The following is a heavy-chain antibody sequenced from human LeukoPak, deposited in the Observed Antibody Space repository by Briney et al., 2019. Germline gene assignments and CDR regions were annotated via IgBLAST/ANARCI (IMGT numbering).Heavy chain of an antibody. Sequence: GGSLRLSCADSGFTLDDYAMHWVRQAPGKGLEWVSGISGNGDSIGYADSVEGRFTISRDNAKNSLYLQMNSLRPEDTALYYCAKGPLYYYMDVWGKGTTATVSS. CDR2: ISGNGDSI. CDR3: AKGPLYYYMDV. J-gene: IGHJ6*03. V-gene: IGHV3-9*01. CDR1: GFTLDDYA.